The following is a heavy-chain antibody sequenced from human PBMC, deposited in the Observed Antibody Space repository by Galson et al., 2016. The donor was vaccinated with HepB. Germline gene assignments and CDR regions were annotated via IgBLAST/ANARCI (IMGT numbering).Heavy chain of an antibody. CDR1: GFTFSTYA. J-gene: IGHJ4*02. CDR2: ISNSGSNK. V-gene: IGHV3-30*18. Sequence: SLRLSCAASGFTFSTYAMGWVRQAPGKGLEWVSAISNSGSNKYSTESVKGRFTISRDNSKNTLFLQMNSLRVEDTAVYYCAKAPNPGTTLYPLDYWGQGSLVTVSS. CDR3: AKAPNPGTTLYPLDY. D-gene: IGHD1-7*01.